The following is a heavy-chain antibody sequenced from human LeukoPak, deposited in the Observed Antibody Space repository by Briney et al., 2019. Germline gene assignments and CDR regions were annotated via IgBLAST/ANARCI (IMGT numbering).Heavy chain of an antibody. CDR3: ARLAGGIVGAIDY. J-gene: IGHJ4*02. CDR1: GYSFTSYW. Sequence: ESLKISCKGSGYSFTSYWIGWVRQMPGKGLEWMGIIYPSDSDTRYSPSFQGQVTIPAEKYISTAYLQRSSLEASDTAMYYWARLAGGIVGAIDYWGQGTLVTVSS. CDR2: IYPSDSDT. D-gene: IGHD1-26*01. V-gene: IGHV5-51*01.